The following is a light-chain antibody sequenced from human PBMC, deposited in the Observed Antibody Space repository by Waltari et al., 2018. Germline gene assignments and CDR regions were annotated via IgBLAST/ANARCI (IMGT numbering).Light chain of an antibody. CDR2: WAS. CDR1: QSLLYSSNNKNH. Sequence: DIVMTQSPDSLAVSLGERATINCKSSQSLLYSSNNKNHLTWYQQKPGQPPRLLHSWASTRESGVPDRFSGSGSGTDFTLTISSLQAEDVAVYYCQQYYSTPRTFGQGTKVEIK. J-gene: IGKJ1*01. CDR3: QQYYSTPRT. V-gene: IGKV4-1*01.